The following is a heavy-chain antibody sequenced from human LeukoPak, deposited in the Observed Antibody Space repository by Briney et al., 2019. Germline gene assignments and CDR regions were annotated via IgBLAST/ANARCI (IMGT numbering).Heavy chain of an antibody. J-gene: IGHJ4*02. CDR3: AKDRYSGIHDY. CDR1: GFTFSSYG. CDR2: ISYDGSNK. V-gene: IGHV3-30*18. D-gene: IGHD5-12*01. Sequence: GGSLRLSCAASGFTFSSYGMHWVRQAPGKGLEGVAVISYDGSNKYYADSVKGRFTISRDNSKSTLYLQMNSLRAEDTAVYYCAKDRYSGIHDYWGQGTLVTVSS.